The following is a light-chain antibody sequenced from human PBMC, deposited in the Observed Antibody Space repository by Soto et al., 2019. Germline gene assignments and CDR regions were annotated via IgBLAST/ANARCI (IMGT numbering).Light chain of an antibody. CDR2: GAS. V-gene: IGKV3-20*01. J-gene: IGKJ3*01. Sequence: EIVLTQSPGTLSLSPGERATLSCRASQSISSGGLAWYQQKPGQAPRLLIYGASSRATGIPDRFSGRGSGTDFTRTINTLEPEDFAVYFCQQYDRSPETFGPGTNVDI. CDR1: QSISSGG. CDR3: QQYDRSPET.